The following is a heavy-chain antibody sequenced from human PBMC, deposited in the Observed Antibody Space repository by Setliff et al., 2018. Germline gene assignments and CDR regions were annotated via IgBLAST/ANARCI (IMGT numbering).Heavy chain of an antibody. Sequence: PSETLSLTCTVYGASFSDYYWGWIRQPPGKGLEWIAEINHSGSTNYNPSLKSRVTMSLDTSKRQVSLNLNSVTAADTGVYYCATRTFAVIPHSGLGLDYFYGMDVWGRGTTVTVSS. CDR1: GASFSDYY. CDR2: INHSGST. CDR3: ATRTFAVIPHSGLGLDYFYGMDV. D-gene: IGHD2-21*01. V-gene: IGHV4-34*10. J-gene: IGHJ6*02.